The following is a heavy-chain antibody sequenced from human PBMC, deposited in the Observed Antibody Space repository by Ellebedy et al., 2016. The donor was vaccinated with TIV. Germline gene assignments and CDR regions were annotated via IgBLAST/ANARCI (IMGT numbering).Heavy chain of an antibody. V-gene: IGHV3-13*01. J-gene: IGHJ4*02. CDR1: GFTFSTYD. Sequence: GGSLRLXCVASGFTFSTYDMHWVRQGRGKGLEWVSSIGTVDDTYHAGSVKGRFTISRDNSKNTLYLQMNSLRAEDTAVYYCAKARGGSSPDYWGQGTLVTVPS. CDR3: AKARGGSSPDY. D-gene: IGHD1-26*01. CDR2: IGTVDDT.